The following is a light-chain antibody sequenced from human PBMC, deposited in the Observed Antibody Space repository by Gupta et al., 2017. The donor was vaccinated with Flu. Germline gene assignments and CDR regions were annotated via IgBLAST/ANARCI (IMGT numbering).Light chain of an antibody. Sequence: ERATSSCRASKDVNSSLDWYQHKPGQSPRLLISEVSTRATGFPDRFSGSGSGTEFTLNISSREAEDFAVYYCKQYNKWPRTFGQGTKVEIK. CDR1: KDVNSS. CDR2: EVS. V-gene: IGKV3-15*01. J-gene: IGKJ1*01. CDR3: KQYNKWPRT.